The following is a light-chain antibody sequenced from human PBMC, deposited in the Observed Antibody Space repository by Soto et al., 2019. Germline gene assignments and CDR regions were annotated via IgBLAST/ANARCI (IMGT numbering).Light chain of an antibody. J-gene: IGLJ2*01. CDR1: SSDIGPYNY. V-gene: IGLV2-14*03. CDR3: SSYTSRTTLVI. CDR2: DVN. Sequence: QSALTQPASVSGSPGQSITISCVGSSSDIGPYNYVTWYQQHPGKAPRLIIYDVNNRPSGVSNRFSGSKSGNTASLTISGLQAEDEADYYCSSYTSRTTLVIFGGGTKVTVL.